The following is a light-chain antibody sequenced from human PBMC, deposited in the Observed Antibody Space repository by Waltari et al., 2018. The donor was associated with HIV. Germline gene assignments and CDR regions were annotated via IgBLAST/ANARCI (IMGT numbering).Light chain of an antibody. Sequence: DIVMTQSPDSLSVSLGERATINYKSSQSLLYGSNNKNRLAWYQQRPGQPPKLLISWASTRESGVPDRFSGSGSGTDFTLTINSLQAEDVAVYYCQQFSLSPPLTFGGGTKVEIK. V-gene: IGKV4-1*01. J-gene: IGKJ4*01. CDR3: QQFSLSPPLT. CDR1: QSLLYGSNNKNR. CDR2: WAS.